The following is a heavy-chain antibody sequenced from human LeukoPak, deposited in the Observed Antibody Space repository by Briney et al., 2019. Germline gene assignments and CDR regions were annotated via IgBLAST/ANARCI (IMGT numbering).Heavy chain of an antibody. CDR1: GFTFSSYG. Sequence: QPGRSLRLSCAASGFTFSSYGMHWVRQAPGKGLEWVAVISYDGSNKYYADSVKGRFTISRDNSKNTLYLQMNSLRAEDTAVYYCANDGWYSSSWYGILDAIDIWGQGTMVTVSS. V-gene: IGHV3-30*18. J-gene: IGHJ3*02. CDR3: ANDGWYSSSWYGILDAIDI. D-gene: IGHD6-13*01. CDR2: ISYDGSNK.